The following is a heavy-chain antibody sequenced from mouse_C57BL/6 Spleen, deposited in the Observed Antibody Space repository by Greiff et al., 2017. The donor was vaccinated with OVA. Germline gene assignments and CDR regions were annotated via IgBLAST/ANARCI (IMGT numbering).Heavy chain of an antibody. Sequence: EVMLVESGGGLVQPGGSLSLSCAASGFTFTDYYMSWVRQPPGKALEWLGFIRNKANGYTTEYSASVKGRFTISSDNSQSTLYLQMNALRAEDSANYDCARYYGSSPWYFDVWGTGTTVTVSS. CDR1: GFTFTDYY. CDR2: IRNKANGYTT. D-gene: IGHD1-1*01. J-gene: IGHJ1*03. CDR3: ARYYGSSPWYFDV. V-gene: IGHV7-3*01.